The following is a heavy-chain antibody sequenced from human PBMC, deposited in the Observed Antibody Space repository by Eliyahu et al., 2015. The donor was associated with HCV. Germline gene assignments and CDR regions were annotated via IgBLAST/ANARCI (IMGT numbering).Heavy chain of an antibody. Sequence: QVQLQESGPGLVKPSETLSLTCTVSGXSITTYYWRWIRQPPGKGLEWIGYLHYSGSTNYNPPLKSRVTISIDTSXNQFSLNLTSVTAADTAVYYCASGGGGIAVAGTGGWFDPWGQGTLVTVSS. D-gene: IGHD6-19*01. CDR3: ASGGGGIAVAGTGGWFDP. V-gene: IGHV4-59*01. J-gene: IGHJ5*02. CDR1: GXSITTYY. CDR2: LHYSGST.